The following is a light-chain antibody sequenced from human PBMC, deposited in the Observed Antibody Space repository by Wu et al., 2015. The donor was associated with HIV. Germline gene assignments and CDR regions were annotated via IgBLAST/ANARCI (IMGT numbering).Light chain of an antibody. CDR3: HQYDTSPS. V-gene: IGKV3-20*01. CDR2: STS. J-gene: IGKJ4*01. Sequence: ETVLTQSPGTLSLSPGERATLSCRASQSVTRAYLAWYQQKSGQAPRLLIYSTSRRATGIPDRFSGSGSGTGFTLTISRLEPEDFAVYFCHQYDTSPSFGGGTKVAIK. CDR1: QSVTRAY.